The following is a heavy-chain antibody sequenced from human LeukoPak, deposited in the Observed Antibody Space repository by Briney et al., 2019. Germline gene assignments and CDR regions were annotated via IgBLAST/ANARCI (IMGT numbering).Heavy chain of an antibody. CDR2: MNPNSGNT. D-gene: IGHD3-3*01. CDR1: GYTFTGYD. J-gene: IGHJ5*02. Sequence: GASVKVSCKASGYTFTGYDINWVRQATGQGLEWMGWMNPNSGNTGYAQKFQGRVTMTRNTSISTAYMELSSLRSEDTAVYYCARDRRITIFGVVTPKKYNWFDPWGQGTLVTVSS. CDR3: ARDRRITIFGVVTPKKYNWFDP. V-gene: IGHV1-8*01.